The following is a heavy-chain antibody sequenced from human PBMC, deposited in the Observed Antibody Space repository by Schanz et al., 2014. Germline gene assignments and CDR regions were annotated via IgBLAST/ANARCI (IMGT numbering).Heavy chain of an antibody. D-gene: IGHD3-10*01. CDR3: AKGRFGELSAFDI. Sequence: EVQLVESGGGWVQPGGSLRLSCAASGFTFSSYAMSWVRQAPGKGLEWVSYISGSSRTIYYADSMKGRFTISRDNSKNTLYLQMNSLRAEDTAVYYCAKGRFGELSAFDIWGQGTMVTVSS. J-gene: IGHJ3*02. CDR2: ISGSSRTI. CDR1: GFTFSSYA. V-gene: IGHV3-23*04.